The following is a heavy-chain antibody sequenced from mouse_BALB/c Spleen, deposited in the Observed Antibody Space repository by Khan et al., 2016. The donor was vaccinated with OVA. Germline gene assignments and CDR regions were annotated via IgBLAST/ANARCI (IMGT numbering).Heavy chain of an antibody. Sequence: EVQLQESGAELVKPAASLKLSCTASGYNIKDIYIHWVKQRPEKGLERIRRTDPANGNTKYDPKFQGKATITADTSSNTAYLQLSSLTSEDTAVYYFRISTINAWGQGTTLTVSS. CDR2: TDPANGNT. CDR3: RISTINA. J-gene: IGHJ2*01. V-gene: IGHV14-3*02. CDR1: GYNIKDIY.